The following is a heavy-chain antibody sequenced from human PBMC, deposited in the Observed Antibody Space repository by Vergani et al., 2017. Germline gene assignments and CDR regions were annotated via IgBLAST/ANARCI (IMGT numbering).Heavy chain of an antibody. CDR3: ARHELSGYGGYYYGMDV. CDR2: IYYSGST. J-gene: IGHJ6*02. Sequence: QVQLQESGPGLVKPSETLSLTCTVSGGSISSSSYYWGWIRQPPGKGLEWIGSIYYSGSTYYNPSLKSRVTISVDTSKNQFSLKLSSVTAADTAVYYCARHELSGYGGYYYGMDVWGQGTTVTVSS. D-gene: IGHD5-12*01. V-gene: IGHV4-39*01. CDR1: GGSISSSSYY.